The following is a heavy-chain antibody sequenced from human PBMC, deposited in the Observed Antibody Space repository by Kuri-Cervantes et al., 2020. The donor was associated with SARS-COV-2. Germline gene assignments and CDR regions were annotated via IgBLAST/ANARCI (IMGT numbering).Heavy chain of an antibody. Sequence: ESLKISCTVSGGSISSYYWSWIRQPPGKGLEWIGYIYYSGSTNYNPSLKSRVTISVDTSKNQFSLKLSSVTAADTAVYYCARAGYSSSWDYCYYYYMDVWGKGTTVTVSS. CDR2: IYYSGST. CDR1: GGSISSYY. J-gene: IGHJ6*03. D-gene: IGHD6-13*01. CDR3: ARAGYSSSWDYCYYYYMDV. V-gene: IGHV4-59*01.